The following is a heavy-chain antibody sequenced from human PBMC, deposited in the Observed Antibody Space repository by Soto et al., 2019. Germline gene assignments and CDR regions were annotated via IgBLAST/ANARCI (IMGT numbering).Heavy chain of an antibody. CDR3: ARDQMTTVTINDYYGMDV. Sequence: ASVKVSCKASGYSSADYYMHWVRQAPGQGLEWMGWINPDSGGTNYAQKFQGRVTMTRDSSITTAYMELTGLRSDDTAVYYCARDQMTTVTINDYYGMDVWGQGTTVTVSS. J-gene: IGHJ6*02. D-gene: IGHD4-17*01. CDR2: INPDSGGT. V-gene: IGHV1-2*02. CDR1: GYSSADYY.